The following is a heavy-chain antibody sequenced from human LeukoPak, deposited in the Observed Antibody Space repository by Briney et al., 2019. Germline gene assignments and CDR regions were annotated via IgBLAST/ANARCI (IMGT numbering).Heavy chain of an antibody. J-gene: IGHJ5*02. Sequence: KPSETLSLTCTVSGYSISSGYYWGWIRQPPGKGLEWIGIIYHSGSTYYNPSLKSRVTISVDTSKNQFSLKLSSVTAADTAVYYCARAYSSSWYHNWFDPWGQGTLVTVSS. CDR1: GYSISSGYY. V-gene: IGHV4-38-2*02. CDR3: ARAYSSSWYHNWFDP. D-gene: IGHD6-13*01. CDR2: IYHSGST.